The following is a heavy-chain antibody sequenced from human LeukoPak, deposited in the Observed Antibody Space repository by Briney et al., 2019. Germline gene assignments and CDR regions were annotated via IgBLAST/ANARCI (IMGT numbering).Heavy chain of an antibody. J-gene: IGHJ4*02. Sequence: SETLSLTCTVSGDSISSSTYYWGWIRQPPGKGLEWIGSIYYSGSTYQNLSLKSRVTISVDTSKNQFSLKLTSVTAADTAVYYCARDLGSSWHGDFDYWGQGTLVTVSS. CDR1: GDSISSSTYY. CDR2: IYYSGST. D-gene: IGHD6-13*01. V-gene: IGHV4-39*02. CDR3: ARDLGSSWHGDFDY.